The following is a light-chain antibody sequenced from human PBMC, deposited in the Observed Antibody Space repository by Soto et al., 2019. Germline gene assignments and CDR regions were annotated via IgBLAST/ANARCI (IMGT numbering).Light chain of an antibody. Sequence: DIVMTQSPDSLAVSPGERATMNCKSSQSVLYSSNNKNYLAWYQQKPGQPPKLLIYWASTRESGVPDRFSGSGSGTDFTLTISSXQAEDVAVYYCQQYYSTPRTFGGGTKVDIK. CDR2: WAS. CDR1: QSVLYSSNNKNY. V-gene: IGKV4-1*01. CDR3: QQYYSTPRT. J-gene: IGKJ4*01.